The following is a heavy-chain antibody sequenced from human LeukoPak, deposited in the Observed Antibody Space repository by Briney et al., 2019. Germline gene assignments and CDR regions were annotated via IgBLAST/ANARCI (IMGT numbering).Heavy chain of an antibody. CDR3: ARDSPSDYGDRNYFDY. D-gene: IGHD4-17*01. J-gene: IGHJ4*02. CDR1: GGTFSSYA. Sequence: ASVKVSCKASGGTFSSYAISWVRQAPGQGLEWMGGIIPIFGTANYAQKFQGRVTITTDESTSTAYMELSSLRSEDTAVYYCARDSPSDYGDRNYFDYWGQGTLVTVSS. V-gene: IGHV1-69*05. CDR2: IIPIFGTA.